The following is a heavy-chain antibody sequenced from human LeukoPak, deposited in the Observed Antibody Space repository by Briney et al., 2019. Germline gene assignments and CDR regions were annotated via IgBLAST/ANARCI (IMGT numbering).Heavy chain of an antibody. D-gene: IGHD3-22*01. J-gene: IGHJ5*02. Sequence: SETLSLTCTVSGGSISSYYWSWIRQPPGKGLEWIGYIYTSGSTNYNPSLKSRVTISVGTSKNQFSLKLSSVTAADTAVYYCARFGYYYDSSGHNWFDPWGQGTLVTVSS. V-gene: IGHV4-4*09. CDR2: IYTSGST. CDR1: GGSISSYY. CDR3: ARFGYYYDSSGHNWFDP.